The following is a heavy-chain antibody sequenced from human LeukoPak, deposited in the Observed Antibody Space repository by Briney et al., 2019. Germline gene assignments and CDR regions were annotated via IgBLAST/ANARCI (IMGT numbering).Heavy chain of an antibody. CDR2: IYTSGST. CDR3: ARVNNWFDP. Sequence: PSETLSLTCTVSGGSISSYYWSWIRQPPGEGLEWIGYIYTSGSTNYNPSLKSRVTISVDTSKNQFSLKLSSVTAADTAVYYCARVNNWFDPWGQGTLVTVSS. J-gene: IGHJ5*02. CDR1: GGSISSYY. V-gene: IGHV4-4*09.